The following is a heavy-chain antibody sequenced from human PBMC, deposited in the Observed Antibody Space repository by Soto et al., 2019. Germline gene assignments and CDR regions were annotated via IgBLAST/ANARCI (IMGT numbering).Heavy chain of an antibody. D-gene: IGHD3-3*01. CDR2: ISSDGINR. CDR3: AKDRKSGSNAGGIFYYYYGMDV. J-gene: IGHJ6*02. V-gene: IGHV3-30*18. Sequence: VQLVESGGGVVQPGRSLRLSCAASGFTFSRAAMHWVRQAPGKGLEWVAVISSDGINRYFADSVKGRFTISRDDSKTTLYLQMNSLGPEDTAGYYCAKDRKSGSNAGGIFYYYYGMDVWGQGTTVTVSS. CDR1: GFTFSRAA.